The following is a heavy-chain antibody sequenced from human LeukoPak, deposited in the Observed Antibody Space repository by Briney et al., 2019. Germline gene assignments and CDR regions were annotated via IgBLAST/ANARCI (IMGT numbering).Heavy chain of an antibody. CDR1: GFTFSSYA. D-gene: IGHD5-18*01. J-gene: IGHJ4*02. CDR3: AKTPGGHSYRRPYYFDY. Sequence: PGGSLRLSCAASGFTFSSYAMSWVRQAPGKGLEWVSAISGSGGSTYYADSVKGRFTISRDNSKNTLYLQMNSLRAEDTAVYYCAKTPGGHSYRRPYYFDYWGQGTLVTVSS. CDR2: ISGSGGST. V-gene: IGHV3-23*01.